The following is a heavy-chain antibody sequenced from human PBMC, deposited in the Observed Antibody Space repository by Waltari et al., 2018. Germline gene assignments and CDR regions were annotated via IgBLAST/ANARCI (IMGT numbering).Heavy chain of an antibody. J-gene: IGHJ4*02. D-gene: IGHD3-10*01. V-gene: IGHV3-21*01. CDR2: IRSGSTTK. CDR3: ARGTMGTYDY. Sequence: EVQLVESGEDLVKPGGSLRLSCVASEFTFSSYSMNWVRQAPGKVVGRASSIRSGSTTKHYAASVKGRFTIARDNAKTSLYLQMNSLMAEYMAVYYCARGTMGTYDYWGQGTLVTVSS. CDR1: EFTFSSYS.